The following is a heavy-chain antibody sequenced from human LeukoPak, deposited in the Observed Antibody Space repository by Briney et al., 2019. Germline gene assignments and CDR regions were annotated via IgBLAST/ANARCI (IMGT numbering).Heavy chain of an antibody. V-gene: IGHV1-2*02. D-gene: IGHD3-10*01. CDR3: TRGTSGTYPVYYEMHV. CDR2: INPDSGGT. CDR1: GYIFTGYY. Sequence: GASVKVSCKASGYIFTGYYIHWVQQAPGQGLEWMGWINPDSGGTFYAQKFLGRVTMTRDTSIGTAYMELSRLKSDDTAVYYCTRGTSGTYPVYYEMHVWGQGTTVTVSS. J-gene: IGHJ6*02.